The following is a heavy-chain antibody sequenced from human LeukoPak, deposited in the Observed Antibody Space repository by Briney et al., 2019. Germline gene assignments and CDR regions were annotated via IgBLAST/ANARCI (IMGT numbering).Heavy chain of an antibody. CDR2: ISAYNGNT. CDR1: GYTFTSYG. J-gene: IGHJ4*02. D-gene: IGHD3-9*01. Sequence: GASVKVSCKASGYTFTSYGINWVRQAPGQGLEWMGWISAYNGNTNYAQKLQGRVTMTTDTSTSTAYMELRSLRSDDTAVYYCARAYDILTGYYYFDYWGQGTLVTVSS. CDR3: ARAYDILTGYYYFDY. V-gene: IGHV1-18*01.